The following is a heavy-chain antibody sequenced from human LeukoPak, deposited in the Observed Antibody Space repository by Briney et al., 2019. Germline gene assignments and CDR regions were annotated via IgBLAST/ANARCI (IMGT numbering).Heavy chain of an antibody. CDR1: GFTFSSYA. CDR3: AREGQILWFGEFGMDA. J-gene: IGHJ6*02. Sequence: GGSLRLSCAASGFTFSSYAMSWVRQAPGKGLEWVSAISGSGGSTYYADSVKGRFTISRDNSKNTLYLQMNSLRAEDTAVYYCAREGQILWFGEFGMDAWGQGTTVTVSS. D-gene: IGHD3-10*01. V-gene: IGHV3-23*01. CDR2: ISGSGGST.